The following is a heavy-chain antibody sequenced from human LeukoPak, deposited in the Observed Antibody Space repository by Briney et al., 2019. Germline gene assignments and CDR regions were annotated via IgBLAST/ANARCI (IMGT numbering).Heavy chain of an antibody. Sequence: GGPLRLSCAASGFTFSSYAMSWVRQAQGQGLEWVSAISGSGGSTYYADSVKGRFTISRDNSKNTLYLQMNSLRAEDTAVYYCAKAPRYSSSSGYYYGSGSLDYWGQGTLVTVSS. CDR1: GFTFSSYA. D-gene: IGHD3-10*01. J-gene: IGHJ4*02. CDR3: AKAPRYSSSSGYYYGSGSLDY. CDR2: ISGSGGST. V-gene: IGHV3-23*01.